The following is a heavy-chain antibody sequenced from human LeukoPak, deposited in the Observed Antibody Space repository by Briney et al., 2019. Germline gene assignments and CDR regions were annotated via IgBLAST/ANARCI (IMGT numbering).Heavy chain of an antibody. Sequence: SVKVSCKASVDTFSSYAISWVPHAPGQGLEWMGGIIPNFGTANYAQKVQARVTITADESTSTAYMELSSLRSEDTAVYYCARGSYYESSGYFYGWGQGTLVTVSS. CDR3: ARGSYYESSGYFYG. CDR2: IIPNFGTA. V-gene: IGHV1-69*13. D-gene: IGHD3-22*01. CDR1: VDTFSSYA. J-gene: IGHJ4*02.